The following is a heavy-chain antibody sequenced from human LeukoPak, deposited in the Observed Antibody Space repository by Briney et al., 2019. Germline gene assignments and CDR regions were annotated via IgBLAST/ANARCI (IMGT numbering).Heavy chain of an antibody. CDR1: AFTLMSYA. V-gene: IGHV3-23*01. J-gene: IGHJ4*02. Sequence: SWGSLRRSCAASAFTLMSYAMIWVRQAPGQGLEWGSTVSGSGGSTYYADSVKGRFTISRDNSNNTLYLQMNSLRAEDTAVYYCAKGAASRGYTYVANWGQGTLVTVSS. CDR3: AKGAASRGYTYVAN. CDR2: VSGSGGST. D-gene: IGHD5-18*01.